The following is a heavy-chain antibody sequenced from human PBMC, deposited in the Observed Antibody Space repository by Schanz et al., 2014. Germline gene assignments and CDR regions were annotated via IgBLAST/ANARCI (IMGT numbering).Heavy chain of an antibody. J-gene: IGHJ5*02. CDR3: ARESVSRTRLFDP. V-gene: IGHV1-2*06. CDR2: ISPSSGGT. D-gene: IGHD3-3*01. CDR1: GYTFTSHG. Sequence: QVQLVQSGAEVKKPGASVKVSCKASGYTFTSHGISWVRQAPGQGLEWMGRISPSSGGTNYAQNLQGRVTMTKDTSINTVYMELSALTSDDTAVYYCARESVSRTRLFDPWGQGTLVTVSS.